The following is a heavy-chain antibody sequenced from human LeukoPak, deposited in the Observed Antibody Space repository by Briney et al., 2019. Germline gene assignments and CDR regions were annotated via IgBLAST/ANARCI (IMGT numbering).Heavy chain of an antibody. CDR1: GYTFTSYY. D-gene: IGHD6-19*01. CDR3: ASPGYSSGWRGYYYYGMDV. V-gene: IGHV1-46*01. J-gene: IGHJ6*02. Sequence: GASVKVSCKASGYTFTSYYMHWVRQAPGQGLEWMGIINPSGGSPSYAQKFQGRVTMTRDTSTSTVYMELSSLRSEDTAVYYCASPGYSSGWRGYYYYGMDVWGQGTTVTVSS. CDR2: INPSGGSP.